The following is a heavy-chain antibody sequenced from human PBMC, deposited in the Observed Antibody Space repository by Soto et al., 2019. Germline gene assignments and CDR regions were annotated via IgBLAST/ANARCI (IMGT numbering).Heavy chain of an antibody. CDR1: GFTFSGSS. CDR3: TRPASVAGTNWAFDP. J-gene: IGHJ5*02. Sequence: EVQLVESGGGLVQPGGSLKLSCAASGFTFSGSSIDWVRQASGKGLEWVGRIRSKTRNHATVYAASVKGRFTISRDDSKDTAYLHMDSLKTEDTAVYYCTRPASVAGTNWAFDPWGQGTLVTVSS. V-gene: IGHV3-73*01. CDR2: IRSKTRNHAT. D-gene: IGHD6-19*01.